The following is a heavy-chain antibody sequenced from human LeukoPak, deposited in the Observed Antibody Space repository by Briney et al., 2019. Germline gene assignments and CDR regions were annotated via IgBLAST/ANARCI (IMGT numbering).Heavy chain of an antibody. D-gene: IGHD6-19*01. J-gene: IGHJ6*03. V-gene: IGHV1-18*01. CDR2: ISAYNGNT. Sequence: ASVKVSCKASGYTFTSYGISWVRQAPGQGLEWMGWISAYNGNTNYAQKLQGRVTMTTDTSTSTAYMELRSLRSDDTAVYYYARDVPYSSGWYVPDYYYYYMDVWGKGTTVTVSS. CDR1: GYTFTSYG. CDR3: ARDVPYSSGWYVPDYYYYYMDV.